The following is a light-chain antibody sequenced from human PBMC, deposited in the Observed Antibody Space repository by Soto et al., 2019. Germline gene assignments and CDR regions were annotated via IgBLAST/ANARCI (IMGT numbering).Light chain of an antibody. CDR2: AAY. Sequence: DIRMTQSPSSLSASVGDRVNITCRASKSISSYLNWYQHKPGTAPKLLIYAAYRLQSGVPSRFTGSGSRTDFTLTISSLQPEDFATYFCQHSNSSPYTFGQGTRLEIK. CDR3: QHSNSSPYT. V-gene: IGKV1-39*01. J-gene: IGKJ2*01. CDR1: KSISSY.